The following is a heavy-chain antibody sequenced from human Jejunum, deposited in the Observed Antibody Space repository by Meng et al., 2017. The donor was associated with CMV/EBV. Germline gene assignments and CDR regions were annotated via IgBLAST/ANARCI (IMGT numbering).Heavy chain of an antibody. CDR3: ARAVSGGSLADY. CDR2: IDGDETTT. D-gene: IGHD6-19*01. V-gene: IGHV3-74*01. CDR1: GFTCSTSW. Sequence: SGFTCSTSWMHWVRQAPGQGLVWVSRIDGDETTTGYADSVRGRFTISRDNAKNTLYLEMNSLRDDDTSVYYCARAVSGGSLADYWGQGTLVTVSS. J-gene: IGHJ4*02.